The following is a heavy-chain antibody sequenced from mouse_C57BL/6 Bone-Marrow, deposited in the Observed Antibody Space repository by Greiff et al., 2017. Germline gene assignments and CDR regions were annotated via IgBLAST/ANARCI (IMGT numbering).Heavy chain of an antibody. CDR2: IDPETGGT. V-gene: IGHV1-15*01. D-gene: IGHD1-1*01. J-gene: IGHJ2*01. CDR3: TITTVERAFDY. Sequence: QVQLQQSGAELVRPGASVTLSCKASGYTFTDYGMHWVKQTPVHGLEWIGAIDPETGGTAYNQKFKGKAILTADKSSSTAYMELRSLTSEDSAVYYCTITTVERAFDYWGQGTTLTVSS. CDR1: GYTFTDYG.